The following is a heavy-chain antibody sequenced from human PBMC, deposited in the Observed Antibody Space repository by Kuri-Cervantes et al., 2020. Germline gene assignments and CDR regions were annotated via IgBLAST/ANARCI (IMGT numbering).Heavy chain of an antibody. Sequence: SETLSLTCTVSGVSISSSSYYWGWIRQPPGKGLEWIGEIKHSGSTNYNPSLKSRVTISVDTSKNQFSLKLSSVAAADTAVYYCARGRGCSGGRCYRYYYYMDVWGKGTTVTVSS. CDR3: ARGRGCSGGRCYRYYYYMDV. J-gene: IGHJ6*03. CDR1: GVSISSSSYY. V-gene: IGHV4-39*07. CDR2: IKHSGST. D-gene: IGHD2-15*01.